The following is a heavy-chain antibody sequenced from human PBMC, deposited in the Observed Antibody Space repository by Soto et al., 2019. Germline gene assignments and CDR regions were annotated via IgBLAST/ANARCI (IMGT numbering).Heavy chain of an antibody. J-gene: IGHJ5*02. CDR2: IYYSGST. V-gene: IGHV4-30-4*01. CDR3: ASTSYFDNSGSAS. CDR1: GGSISSDNYY. D-gene: IGHD3-22*01. Sequence: QVQLQESGPGLVKPSQTLSLTCTVSGGSISSDNYYWSWIRQPPGKGLEWIGYIYYSGSTYYSPSLKSRVIISIAKPKNQFSLNLNSVTAADTAVYYCASTSYFDNSGSASWGQGTLVTVSS.